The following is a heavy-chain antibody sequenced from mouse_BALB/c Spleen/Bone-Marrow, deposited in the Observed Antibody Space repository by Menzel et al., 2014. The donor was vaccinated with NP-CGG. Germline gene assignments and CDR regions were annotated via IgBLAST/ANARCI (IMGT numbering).Heavy chain of an antibody. CDR2: IYPGDGST. CDR1: GYTFTSYD. CDR3: ARSGDSSGYGFAY. D-gene: IGHD3-2*01. V-gene: IGHV1S56*01. Sequence: VQLQESGPELVKPGALVKISCKASGYTFTSYDINWVKQRPGQGLEWIGWIYPGDGSTKYNEKFKGKATLTADKSSSTAYMQLSSLTSENSAVCFCARSGDSSGYGFAYWGQETLVTVSA. J-gene: IGHJ3*01.